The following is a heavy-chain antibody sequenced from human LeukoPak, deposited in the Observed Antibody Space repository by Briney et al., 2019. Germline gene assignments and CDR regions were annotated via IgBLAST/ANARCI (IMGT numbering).Heavy chain of an antibody. Sequence: SETLSLTCTVSGGSISSYYWSWIRQPPGKGLEWIGYIYYSGSTNYNPSLKSRVTISVDTSKNQFSLKLSSVTAADTAVYYCARGRSKDRRAAHYYMDVWGKGTTVTVSS. CDR3: ARGRSKDRRAAHYYMDV. CDR2: IYYSGST. D-gene: IGHD6-6*01. CDR1: GGSISSYY. V-gene: IGHV4-59*12. J-gene: IGHJ6*03.